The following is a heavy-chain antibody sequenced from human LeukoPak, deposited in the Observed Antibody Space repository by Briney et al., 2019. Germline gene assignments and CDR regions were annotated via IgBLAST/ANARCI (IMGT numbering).Heavy chain of an antibody. V-gene: IGHV4-59*01. J-gene: IGHJ6*03. Sequence: SETLSLTCTVSGGSISSYYWSWIRQPPGKGLEWIGYIYYSGSTNYNPSLKSRVTISVDTSKNQFSLKLSSVTAADTAVYCCARHTTTVTLSYYYYMDVWGKGTTVTVSS. CDR1: GGSISSYY. CDR2: IYYSGST. CDR3: ARHTTTVTLSYYYYMDV. D-gene: IGHD4-17*01.